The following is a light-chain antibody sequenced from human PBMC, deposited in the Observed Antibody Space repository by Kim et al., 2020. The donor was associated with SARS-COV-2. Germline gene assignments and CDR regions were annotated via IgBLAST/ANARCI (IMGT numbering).Light chain of an antibody. V-gene: IGLV3-1*01. CDR1: KLGDKY. CDR2: QDS. CDR3: QAWDSSTRV. Sequence: SVSPGQTASITCSGDKLGDKYACWYQQKPGQSPVMGIYQDSKRPSRIPERFSGSNSGNTATLTVSGTQAMDEADYYCQAWDSSTRVFGGGTQLTVL. J-gene: IGLJ3*02.